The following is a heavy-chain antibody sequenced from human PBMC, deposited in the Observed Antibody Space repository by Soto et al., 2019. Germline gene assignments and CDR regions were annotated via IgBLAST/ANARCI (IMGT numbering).Heavy chain of an antibody. D-gene: IGHD5-12*01. V-gene: IGHV1-18*01. J-gene: IGHJ6*02. Sequence: QVQLVQSGGEVKKPGASVKLSCTASGYTFTSYGISWVRQAPGQGLGWRGWISAYNGKTNYAQNVQGRVTMTTDTSTRTAYMDLSSLRSDDTAVYYCARGGDVNYYHGMDVWGQGTTVTVSS. CDR3: ARGGDVNYYHGMDV. CDR1: GYTFTSYG. CDR2: ISAYNGKT.